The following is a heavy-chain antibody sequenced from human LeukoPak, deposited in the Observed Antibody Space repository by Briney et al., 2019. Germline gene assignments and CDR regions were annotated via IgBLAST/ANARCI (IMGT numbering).Heavy chain of an antibody. D-gene: IGHD5-24*01. CDR3: ARQDGYNLDH. CDR1: GGSITSYY. J-gene: IGHJ4*02. CDR2: IYYDGST. V-gene: IGHV4-59*08. Sequence: SETLSLTCTVSGGSITSYYWSWIRQPPGKGLEWMGYIYYDGSTNYNPSLKSRVTISVDTSKNQFSLKLSSVTAADTAVYYCARQDGYNLDHWGQGTLVTVSS.